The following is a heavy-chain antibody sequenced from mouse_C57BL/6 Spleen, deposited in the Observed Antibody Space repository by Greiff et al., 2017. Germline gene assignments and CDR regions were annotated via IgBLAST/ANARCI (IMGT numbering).Heavy chain of an antibody. Sequence: GGGLVQPKGSLKLSCAASGFSFNTYAMNWVRQAPGKGLEWVARIRSKSNNYATYYADSVKDRFTISRDDSESMLYLQMNNLKTEDTAMYYCVRHERDGYPYWYVDVWGTGTTVTVSS. CDR1: GFSFNTYA. CDR2: IRSKSNNYAT. V-gene: IGHV10-1*01. D-gene: IGHD2-3*01. CDR3: VRHERDGYPYWYVDV. J-gene: IGHJ1*03.